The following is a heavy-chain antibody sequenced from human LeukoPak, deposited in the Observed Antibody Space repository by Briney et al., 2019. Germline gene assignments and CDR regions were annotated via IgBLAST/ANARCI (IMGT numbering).Heavy chain of an antibody. D-gene: IGHD2-15*01. CDR1: GYTFTSYG. V-gene: IGHV1-18*01. CDR2: ISAYNGNT. Sequence: ASVKVSCKASGYTFTSYGISWVRQAPGQGLEWMGWISAYNGNTNYAQKLQGRVTMTTDTSTSTAYMELRSLRSDDTAVYYCARPHCSGGSCKKGYDYWGQGTLVTVSS. J-gene: IGHJ4*02. CDR3: ARPHCSGGSCKKGYDY.